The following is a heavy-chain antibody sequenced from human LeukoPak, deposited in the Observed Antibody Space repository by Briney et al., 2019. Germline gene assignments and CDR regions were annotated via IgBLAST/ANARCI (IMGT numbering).Heavy chain of an antibody. CDR1: GFTFSDAW. CDR2: IKSKTDGGTT. V-gene: IGHV3-15*01. J-gene: IGHJ3*02. CDR3: ARDTTPYNNGSYYDAFDI. D-gene: IGHD1-1*01. Sequence: PGGSLRLSFAASGFTFSDAWMSWVRQAPGKGLEWGGRIKSKTDGGTTDYAAPVKGRFTISRDDSKNTLYLQMNSLKTEDTAVYYCARDTTPYNNGSYYDAFDIWGQGTLVTVSS.